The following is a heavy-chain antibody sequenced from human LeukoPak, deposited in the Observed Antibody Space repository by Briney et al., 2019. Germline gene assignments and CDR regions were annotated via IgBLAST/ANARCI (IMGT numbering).Heavy chain of an antibody. CDR3: ARVIRQPKYYYYYYYMDV. CDR1: GYTFTSYG. V-gene: IGHV1-18*01. J-gene: IGHJ6*03. CDR2: ISAYNGNT. D-gene: IGHD6-13*01. Sequence: GASVKVSCKASGYTFTSYGISWVRQAPGQGLEWMGWISAYNGNTNYAQKLQGRVTMTTDTSTSTAYMELRSLRSDDTAVYYCARVIRQPKYYYYYYYMDVWGKGTTVTISS.